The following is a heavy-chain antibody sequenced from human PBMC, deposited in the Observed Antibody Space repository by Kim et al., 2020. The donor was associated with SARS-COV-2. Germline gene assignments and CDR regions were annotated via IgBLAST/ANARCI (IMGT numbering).Heavy chain of an antibody. CDR3: TRSPFEYGSYSGYFDF. Sequence: GGSLRLSCGASGFSFSRSSMHWVRQAPGKGLEWVAVLSYDGNNKFYANSVKGRFTISRDHSKDTMYLQMSSLRAEDTAVYYCTRSPFEYGSYSGYFDFWGQGTLVTVSS. CDR1: GFSFSRSS. J-gene: IGHJ4*02. CDR2: LSYDGNNK. D-gene: IGHD4-17*01. V-gene: IGHV3-30*04.